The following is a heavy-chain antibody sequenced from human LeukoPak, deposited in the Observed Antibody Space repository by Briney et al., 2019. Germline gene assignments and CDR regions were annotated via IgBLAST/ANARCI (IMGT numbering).Heavy chain of an antibody. D-gene: IGHD4-23*01. J-gene: IGHJ3*02. Sequence: QAGRSLRLSCAASGFTFSNYDMHWVRQAPGKGLEWVAVIWYDGSNKYYADSVKGRFTISRDNSKNTLYLQMNSLRAEDTAVYYCARDDYGGKLDIWGQGTVVTVSS. V-gene: IGHV3-33*01. CDR2: IWYDGSNK. CDR3: ARDDYGGKLDI. CDR1: GFTFSNYD.